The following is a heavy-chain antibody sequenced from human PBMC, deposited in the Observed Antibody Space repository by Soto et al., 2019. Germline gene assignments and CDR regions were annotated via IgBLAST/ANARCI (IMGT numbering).Heavy chain of an antibody. Sequence: EVQLVQSGGGLVQPGGTLRLSCAASGFTFSDYWMHWVRQGPGKGLVWVSRINGDESSTSYADSVNGRFTISRDNAKNTLYLQMNSLRTEDTAVYYCARRRQIPGLVYWGQGTLVTVSS. CDR3: ARRRQIPGLVY. CDR2: INGDESST. D-gene: IGHD2-2*02. CDR1: GFTFSDYW. J-gene: IGHJ4*02. V-gene: IGHV3-74*01.